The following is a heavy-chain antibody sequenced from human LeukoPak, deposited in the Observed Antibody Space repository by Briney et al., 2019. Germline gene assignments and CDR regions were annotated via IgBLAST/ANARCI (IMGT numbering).Heavy chain of an antibody. CDR3: ARENCSSTSCYSVFDP. CDR1: GGSISSSSYY. J-gene: IGHJ5*02. Sequence: SETLSLTCTVSGGSISSSSYYWGWIRQPPGKGLEWIGSIYYSGSTYYNPSLKSRVTISVDTSKNQFSLKLSSVTAADTAVYYCARENCSSTSCYSVFDPWGQGTLVTVSS. CDR2: IYYSGST. D-gene: IGHD2-2*02. V-gene: IGHV4-39*07.